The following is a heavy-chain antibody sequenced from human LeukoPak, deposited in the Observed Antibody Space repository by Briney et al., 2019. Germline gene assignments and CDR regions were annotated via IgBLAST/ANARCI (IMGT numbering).Heavy chain of an antibody. Sequence: SETLSLTCTVSGGSISSGRYYWSWIRQPAGKGLEWIGRISSSGSTNYNPSLKSRVTISVDTSKNQFSLKLSSVTAADTAVYFCARGPYSYDSSGAFDIWGQGTMVTVSS. V-gene: IGHV4-61*02. CDR3: ARGPYSYDSSGAFDI. D-gene: IGHD3-22*01. CDR2: ISSSGST. J-gene: IGHJ3*02. CDR1: GGSISSGRYY.